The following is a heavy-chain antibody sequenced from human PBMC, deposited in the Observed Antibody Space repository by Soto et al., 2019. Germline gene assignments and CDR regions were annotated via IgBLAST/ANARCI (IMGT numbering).Heavy chain of an antibody. J-gene: IGHJ3*02. CDR3: AKAQSPITYSSGWDAFDI. CDR2: ISGSGGST. CDR1: GFTFSIYA. D-gene: IGHD6-19*01. V-gene: IGHV3-23*01. Sequence: LRLSCAASGFTFSIYAMSWVRQAPGKGLEWVSAISGSGGSTYYADSVKGRFTISRDNSKNTLYLQMNSLRAEDTAVYYCAKAQSPITYSSGWDAFDIWGQGTMVTVSS.